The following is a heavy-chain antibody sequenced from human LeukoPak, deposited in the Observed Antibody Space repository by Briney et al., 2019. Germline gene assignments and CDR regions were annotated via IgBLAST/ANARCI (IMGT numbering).Heavy chain of an antibody. CDR3: ARDYGGIVVVPAAILHWFDP. CDR2: INPNSGGT. V-gene: IGHV1-2*02. CDR1: GYTFTGYY. Sequence: EASVKVSCKASGYTFTGYYMHWVRQAPGQGLEWMGWINPNSGGTNYAQKFQGRVTMTRDTPISTAYMELSRLRSDDTAVYYCARDYGGIVVVPAAILHWFDPWGQGTLVTVSS. D-gene: IGHD2-2*01. J-gene: IGHJ5*02.